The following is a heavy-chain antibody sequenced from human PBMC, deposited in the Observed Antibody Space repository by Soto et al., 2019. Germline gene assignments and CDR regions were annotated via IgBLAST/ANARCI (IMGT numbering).Heavy chain of an antibody. D-gene: IGHD3-16*02. CDR2: INHSGST. V-gene: IGHV4-34*01. J-gene: IGHJ4*02. CDR1: GGSFSGYY. Sequence: SETLSLTCAVYGGSFSGYYWSWIRQPPGKGLEWIGEINHSGSTNYNPSLKSRVTISVDTSKNQFSLKLSSVTAADTAVYYCARGWAWSYYDYVWGSYRSWYFDYWGQGTLVTVSS. CDR3: ARGWAWSYYDYVWGSYRSWYFDY.